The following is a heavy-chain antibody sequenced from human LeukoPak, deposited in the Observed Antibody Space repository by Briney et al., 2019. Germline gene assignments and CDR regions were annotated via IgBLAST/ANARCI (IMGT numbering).Heavy chain of an antibody. D-gene: IGHD3-10*01. CDR3: ARDLFGSGKGYYYGMDV. J-gene: IGHJ6*02. CDR2: ISAYNGNT. Sequence: ASVKVSCKASGYTFTSYVISWVRQAPGQGLEWKGWISAYNGNTNYAQKLQGRVTMTTDTSTSTAYMELRSLRSDDTAVYYCARDLFGSGKGYYYGMDVWGQGTTVTVSS. CDR1: GYTFTSYV. V-gene: IGHV1-18*01.